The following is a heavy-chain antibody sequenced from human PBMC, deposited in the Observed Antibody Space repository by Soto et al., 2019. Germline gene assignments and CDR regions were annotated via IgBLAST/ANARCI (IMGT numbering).Heavy chain of an antibody. J-gene: IGHJ3*01. CDR1: GDSVSSDITS. CDR2: TYYRSKWFH. V-gene: IGHV6-1*01. CDR3: ARGNALDV. Sequence: QGQLQQSGPGLVKPSQTLSLTCAISGDSVSSDITSWNWIRQSPSRGLEWLGRTYYRSKWFHDYAASVKSRITINPDTSKNQFSLELNSMTPEDTAMYDCARGNALDVWGQGTVVTVSS. D-gene: IGHD3-10*01.